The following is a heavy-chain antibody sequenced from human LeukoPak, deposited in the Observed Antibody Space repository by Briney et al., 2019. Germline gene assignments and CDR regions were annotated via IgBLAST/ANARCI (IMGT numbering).Heavy chain of an antibody. CDR1: GGSISSSSYY. CDR2: IYYSGST. D-gene: IGHD5-18*01. V-gene: IGHV4-39*07. CDR3: ARGLGSYGYY. Sequence: SETLSLTCTVSGGSISSSSYYWGWIRQPPGKGLEWIGSIYYSGSTYYNPSLKSRVTISVDTSKNQFSLKLSSVTAADTAVYYCARGLGSYGYYWGQGTLVTVSS. J-gene: IGHJ4*02.